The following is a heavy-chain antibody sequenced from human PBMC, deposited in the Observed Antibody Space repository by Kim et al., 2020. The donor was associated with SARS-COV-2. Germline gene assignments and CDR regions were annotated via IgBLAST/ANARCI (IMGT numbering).Heavy chain of an antibody. CDR3: ARDRDPTIFGVVIMRGFDY. CDR2: ISAYNGNT. V-gene: IGHV1-18*01. J-gene: IGHJ4*02. Sequence: ASVKVSCKSSGYTFTSYGISWVRQAPGQGLEWMGWISAYNGNTNYAQKLQGRVTMTTDTSTSTAYMELRSLRSDDTAVYYCARDRDPTIFGVVIMRGFDYWGQGTLVTVSS. D-gene: IGHD3-3*01. CDR1: GYTFTSYG.